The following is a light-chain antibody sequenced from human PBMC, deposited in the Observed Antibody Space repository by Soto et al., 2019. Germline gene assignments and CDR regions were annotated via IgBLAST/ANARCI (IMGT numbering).Light chain of an antibody. V-gene: IGLV2-14*03. Sequence: QSVLTQSASVSGSPGQSITISCTGTSSDVGNNNYVSWYQHNPGRAPKVMICDVTNRPSGVSNRFSGSKSGNTASLTISGLQAEDEADYYCSSFTGSSYVFGTGTRSPS. CDR3: SSFTGSSYV. CDR1: SSDVGNNNY. CDR2: DVT. J-gene: IGLJ1*01.